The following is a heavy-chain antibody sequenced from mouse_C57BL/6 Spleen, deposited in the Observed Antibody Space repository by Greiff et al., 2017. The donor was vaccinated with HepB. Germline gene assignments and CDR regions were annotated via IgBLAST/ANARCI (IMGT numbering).Heavy chain of an antibody. CDR1: GYTFTSYW. J-gene: IGHJ1*03. D-gene: IGHD1-1*01. CDR3: ARRTVVAPYWYFDV. Sequence: VQLQQSGAELVMPGASVKLSCKASGYTFTSYWMHWVKQRPGQGLEWIGEIDPSDSYTNYNQKFKGKSTLPVDKSSSTAYMQLSSLTSEDSAVYYGARRTVVAPYWYFDVWGTGTTVTVSS. CDR2: IDPSDSYT. V-gene: IGHV1-69*01.